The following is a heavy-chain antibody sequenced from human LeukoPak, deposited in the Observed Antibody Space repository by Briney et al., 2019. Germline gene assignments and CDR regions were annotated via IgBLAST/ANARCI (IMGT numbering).Heavy chain of an antibody. Sequence: ASVKVPCKASGYTFTTYGINWVRQAPGQGLEWMGWIGTHNGNTNYAQKVQGRVTMTTATSTSTAYMELRSLRSDDTAVYFCARALQLVVPSIVSPTYYYYGMDVWGRGTTVTASS. V-gene: IGHV1-18*01. CDR2: IGTHNGNT. J-gene: IGHJ6*02. CDR3: ARALQLVVPSIVSPTYYYYGMDV. D-gene: IGHD2-2*01. CDR1: GYTFTTYG.